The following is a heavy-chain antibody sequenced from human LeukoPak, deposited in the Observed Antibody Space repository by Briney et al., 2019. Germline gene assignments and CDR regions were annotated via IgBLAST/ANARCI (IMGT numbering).Heavy chain of an antibody. V-gene: IGHV3-11*06. CDR3: ARGGMTTVTIPDY. CDR1: GFIFSDYH. J-gene: IGHJ4*02. Sequence: GGSLRLSCAASGFIFSDYHMSWIRQAPGKGLEWVSYISSSSSYTNYADSMKGRFTISRDNTKNSLYLQMNSLRAEDTAVYYCARGGMTTVTIPDYWGQGTLVTVSS. CDR2: ISSSSSYT. D-gene: IGHD4-11*01.